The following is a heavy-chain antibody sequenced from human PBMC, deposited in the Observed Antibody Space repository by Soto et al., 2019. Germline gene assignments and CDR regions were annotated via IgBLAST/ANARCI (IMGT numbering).Heavy chain of an antibody. Sequence: PSETLSLTCTVSGGSISSSSYYWGWIRQPPGKGLEWIGSIYYSGSTYYNPSLKSRVTISVDTSKNQFSLKLSSVTAADTAVYYCASPKIAFYNWFDTWGQATPVTVSS. CDR3: ASPKIAFYNWFDT. CDR1: GGSISSSSYY. CDR2: IYYSGST. D-gene: IGHD3-3*02. V-gene: IGHV4-39*01. J-gene: IGHJ5*02.